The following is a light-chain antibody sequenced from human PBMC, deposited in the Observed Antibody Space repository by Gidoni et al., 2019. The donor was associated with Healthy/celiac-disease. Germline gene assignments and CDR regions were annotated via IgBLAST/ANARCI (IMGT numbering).Light chain of an antibody. V-gene: IGKV3-20*01. Sequence: EIVLTQSPGTLSLSPGERATLSCRASQSVSSSYLAWYQQKPGQAPRLLIYGASSRATGIPDRFSGSGSGTDFTLTISRLEPEDFAVYYCQQYGSSPYTLGQXTKLEIK. CDR2: GAS. CDR3: QQYGSSPYT. J-gene: IGKJ2*01. CDR1: QSVSSSY.